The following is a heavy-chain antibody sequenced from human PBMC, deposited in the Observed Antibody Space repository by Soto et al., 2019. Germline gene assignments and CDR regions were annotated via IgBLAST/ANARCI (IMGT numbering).Heavy chain of an antibody. CDR3: AKEGTSGLYYFDY. V-gene: IGHV3-30-3*01. CDR1: GFTFSSYA. D-gene: IGHD6-19*01. Sequence: PGGSLRLSCAASGFTFSSYAMHWVRQAPGKGLEWVAVISYGGSNKYYADSVKGRFTISRDNSKNTLYLQMNSLRAEDSAKYYCAKEGTSGLYYFDYWGTGTLVTVYS. J-gene: IGHJ4*02. CDR2: ISYGGSNK.